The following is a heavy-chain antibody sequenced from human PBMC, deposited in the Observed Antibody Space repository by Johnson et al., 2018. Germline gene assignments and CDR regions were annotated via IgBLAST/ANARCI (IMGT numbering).Heavy chain of an antibody. CDR3: ARSYYDSSGYELLCAFDA. Sequence: QVQLLESGGGVVQPGRSLRLSCGASGSIFSGSVMHWVRQAPGKGLEWVALMSYDGFSKQYGDSVKGRFTISRDSAKNSRSLQMYSLRAEDTAVYYCARSYYDSSGYELLCAFDAWGQGTMVTVSS. CDR1: GSIFSGSV. CDR2: MSYDGFSK. D-gene: IGHD3-22*01. V-gene: IGHV3-30-3*01. J-gene: IGHJ3*01.